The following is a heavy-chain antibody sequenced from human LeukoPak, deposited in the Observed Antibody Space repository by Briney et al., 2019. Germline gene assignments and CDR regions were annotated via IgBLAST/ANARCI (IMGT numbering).Heavy chain of an antibody. CDR3: AKDLEGYSYGYGDY. Sequence: GGSLRLSCAASGFTFSSYGMHWVRQAPGKGLEWVAFIRYDGSNKYYADSVKGRFTISRDNSKNTLYLQMNSLRAEDTAVYYCAKDLEGYSYGYGDYWGQGTLFTVSS. CDR2: IRYDGSNK. CDR1: GFTFSSYG. D-gene: IGHD5-18*01. J-gene: IGHJ4*02. V-gene: IGHV3-30*02.